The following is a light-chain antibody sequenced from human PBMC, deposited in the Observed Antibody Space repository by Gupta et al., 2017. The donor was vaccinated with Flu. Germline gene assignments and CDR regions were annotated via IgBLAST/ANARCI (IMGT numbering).Light chain of an antibody. CDR1: QTINNNY. CDR3: QQYGNSSLYR. CDR2: VAS. V-gene: IGKV3-20*01. Sequence: EIVLTQSPGTLSLSPGERATLSCRASQTINNNYLAWYQQKPGQAPRLLIYVASSRATGIPDRFSGSGSGTDFTLTISRLEPEDFAVYYCQQYGNSSLYRFGQGTKLEFK. J-gene: IGKJ2*03.